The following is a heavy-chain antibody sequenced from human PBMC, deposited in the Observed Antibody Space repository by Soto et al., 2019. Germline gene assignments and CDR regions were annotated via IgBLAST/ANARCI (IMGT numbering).Heavy chain of an antibody. D-gene: IGHD5-18*01. Sequence: GESLKISCKGSGYSFSNYWIGWVRQMPGKGLEWMGIIYPGDSDTRYSPSSQGQVTISADKSISTAHLQWSSLKASDTALYYCARQNSYGYYYYGLDVWGQGTTVTVSS. CDR2: IYPGDSDT. CDR1: GYSFSNYW. CDR3: ARQNSYGYYYYGLDV. J-gene: IGHJ6*02. V-gene: IGHV5-51*01.